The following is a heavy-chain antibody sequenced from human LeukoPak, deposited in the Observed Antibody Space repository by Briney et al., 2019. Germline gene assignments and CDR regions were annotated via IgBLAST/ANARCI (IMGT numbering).Heavy chain of an antibody. Sequence: ASVKVSCKASGYTFTSYAMNWVRQAPGQGLEWMGWINTNTGNPTYAQGFTGRFVFSLDTSVSTAYLQISSLKAEDTAVYYCARALCSSTSCPVYYFDYWGQGTLVTVSS. D-gene: IGHD2-2*01. CDR3: ARALCSSTSCPVYYFDY. CDR2: INTNTGNP. V-gene: IGHV7-4-1*02. CDR1: GYTFTSYA. J-gene: IGHJ4*02.